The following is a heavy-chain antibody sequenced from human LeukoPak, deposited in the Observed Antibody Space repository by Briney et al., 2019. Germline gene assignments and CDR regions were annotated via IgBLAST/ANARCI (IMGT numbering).Heavy chain of an antibody. Sequence: GASVKVSCKASGYTFTGYYMHWVRQAPGQGLEWMGWINPNSGGTNYAQRFQGRVTMTRDTSISTAYMELSRLRSDDTAVYYCARLANRFFPLLYWGQGTLVTVSS. D-gene: IGHD3-3*01. CDR3: ARLANRFFPLLY. CDR1: GYTFTGYY. CDR2: INPNSGGT. V-gene: IGHV1-2*02. J-gene: IGHJ4*02.